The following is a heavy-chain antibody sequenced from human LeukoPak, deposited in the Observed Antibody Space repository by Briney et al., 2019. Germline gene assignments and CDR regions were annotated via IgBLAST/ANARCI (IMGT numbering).Heavy chain of an antibody. CDR2: ISAYNGNT. J-gene: IGHJ4*02. V-gene: IGHV1-18*01. Sequence: GASVKVSCKASSYTFTRYGISWVRQAPGQGLEWMGWISAYNGNTNYAQKVQGRVTMTTDTSTSTAYMELRSLRSDDTAVYYCARPRGGDYYDSSGYSFDYWGQGTLVTVSS. CDR3: ARPRGGDYYDSSGYSFDY. D-gene: IGHD3-22*01. CDR1: SYTFTRYG.